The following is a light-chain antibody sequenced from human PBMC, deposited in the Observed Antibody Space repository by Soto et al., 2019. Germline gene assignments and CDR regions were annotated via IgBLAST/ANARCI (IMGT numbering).Light chain of an antibody. V-gene: IGKV3D-15*01. J-gene: IGKJ1*01. CDR3: QQYGKWPGT. Sequence: IEMTQSPATLSVSPGERATLSCRASQSVGSNLAWYQQRPGQAPRLLISGASTRATGVPDRFSGSGSGTEFTLTVSSLRSEDFAVYYCQQYGKWPGTFGQGTKVEIK. CDR1: QSVGSN. CDR2: GAS.